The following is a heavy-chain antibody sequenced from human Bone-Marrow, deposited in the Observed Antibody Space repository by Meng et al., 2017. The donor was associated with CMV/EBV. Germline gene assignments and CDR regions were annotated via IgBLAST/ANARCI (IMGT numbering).Heavy chain of an antibody. V-gene: IGHV4-61*01. CDR1: GGSVSSGSYY. CDR3: ARRSDFCSGYWENYFDY. J-gene: IGHJ4*02. CDR2: IYYSGST. Sequence: SETLSLTCTVSGGSVSSGSYYWSWIRQPPGKGLEWIGYIYYSGSTNYNPSLKSRVNIAVDTSKNQFSLKLSSVTAADTAVYYGARRSDFCSGYWENYFDYWGQGTPVTVSS. D-gene: IGHD3-3*01.